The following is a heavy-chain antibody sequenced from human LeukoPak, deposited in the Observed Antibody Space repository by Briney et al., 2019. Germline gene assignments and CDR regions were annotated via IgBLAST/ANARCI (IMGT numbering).Heavy chain of an antibody. Sequence: PGGSLRLSCAASGLTLSNYYMSWIRQAPGKGLERVSYISNIGSTTHHADSVKGRFTISRDNAKNSLYLQMNSLRAEDKAVYYCASDISNKGFDYWGQGTLVTVSS. CDR3: ASDISNKGFDY. CDR2: ISNIGSTT. D-gene: IGHD3-3*02. CDR1: GLTLSNYY. J-gene: IGHJ4*02. V-gene: IGHV3-11*04.